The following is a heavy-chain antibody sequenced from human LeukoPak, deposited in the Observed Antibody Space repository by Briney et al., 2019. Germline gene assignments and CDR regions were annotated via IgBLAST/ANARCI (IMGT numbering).Heavy chain of an antibody. D-gene: IGHD6-13*01. CDR3: AKGSSPFDY. CDR2: ISANGGGT. V-gene: IGHV3-23*01. J-gene: IGHJ4*02. CDR1: GFTFSNYA. Sequence: GGSLRLSCAASGFTFSNYAMSWVRQAPGKGLEWVSAISANGGGTYYADSVKGRFTISRDNSKNTLYLQMNSLRAEGTAVYYCAKGSSPFDYWGQGTLVTVSS.